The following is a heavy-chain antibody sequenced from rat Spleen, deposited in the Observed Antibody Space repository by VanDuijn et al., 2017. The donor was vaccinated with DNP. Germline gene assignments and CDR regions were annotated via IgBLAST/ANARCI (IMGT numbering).Heavy chain of an antibody. Sequence: EVQLVESGGGLVQPGRSLKLSCAASGFTFSDYNMAWVRQAPKKGLEWVATISYDGSSTYYRDSVRGRFIISRDNAKNTLYLQMNSLRSEDTATYYCVRSLMVTRGYVMDAWGQGSSVTVSS. J-gene: IGHJ4*01. V-gene: IGHV5-7*01. CDR1: GFTFSDYN. CDR3: VRSLMVTRGYVMDA. D-gene: IGHD1-12*03. CDR2: ISYDGSST.